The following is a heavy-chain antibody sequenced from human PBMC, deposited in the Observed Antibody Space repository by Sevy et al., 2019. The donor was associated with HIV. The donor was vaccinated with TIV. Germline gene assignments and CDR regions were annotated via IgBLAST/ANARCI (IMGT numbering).Heavy chain of an antibody. D-gene: IGHD5-12*01. CDR1: GFTVSSNY. V-gene: IGHV3-53*01. J-gene: IGHJ4*02. CDR2: IYSGGST. Sequence: GGSLRLSCAASGFTVSSNYMSWVRQAPGKGLEWVSVIYSGGSTYYADSVKGRFTISRDNSKNKLYLQMNSLGAEDTAVYYCATPGEGGYVFDYWGQGTLVTVSS. CDR3: ATPGEGGYVFDY.